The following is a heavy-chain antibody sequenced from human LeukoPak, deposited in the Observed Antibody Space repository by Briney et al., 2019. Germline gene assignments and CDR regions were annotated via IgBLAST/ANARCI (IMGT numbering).Heavy chain of an antibody. V-gene: IGHV1-2*02. J-gene: IGHJ4*02. CDR1: GYTFTGYY. Sequence: ASVKVSCKASGYTFTGYYMHWVRQAPGQGLEWMGWINPNSGGTNYAQKFQGRVTMTRDTSTSTVYMELSSLRSEDTAVYYCARDGSSSWGSFDYWGQGTLVTVSS. CDR3: ARDGSSSWGSFDY. D-gene: IGHD6-13*01. CDR2: INPNSGGT.